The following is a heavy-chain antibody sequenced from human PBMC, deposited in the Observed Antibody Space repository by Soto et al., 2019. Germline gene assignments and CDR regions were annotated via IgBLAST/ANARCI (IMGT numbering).Heavy chain of an antibody. CDR1: GFLFADYG. J-gene: IGHJ4*01. V-gene: IGHV3-49*03. CDR3: TRMDSGYAIFDD. Sequence: PGGSLRLSCSTSGFLFADYGLNWFRQAPGKGLEWVGFIRSVPYGGTTEYAASVKGRFTISVDVSKSIGYLQMNSLQTEDTAVYFCTRMDSGYAIFDDWGHGTLVTVSS. CDR2: IRSVPYGGTT. D-gene: IGHD5-12*01.